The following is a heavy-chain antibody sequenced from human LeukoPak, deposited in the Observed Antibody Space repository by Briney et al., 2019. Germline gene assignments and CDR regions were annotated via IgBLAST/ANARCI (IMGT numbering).Heavy chain of an antibody. CDR3: ARGISGSPEGSDY. Sequence: INPSGGSTSYAQKFQGRVTMTRDTSTSTVYMELSSLRSEDTAVYYCARGISGSPEGSDYWGQGTLVTVS. D-gene: IGHD1-26*01. V-gene: IGHV1-46*01. J-gene: IGHJ4*02. CDR2: INPSGGST.